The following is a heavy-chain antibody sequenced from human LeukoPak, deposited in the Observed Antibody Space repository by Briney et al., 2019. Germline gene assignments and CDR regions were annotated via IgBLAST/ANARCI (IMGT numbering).Heavy chain of an antibody. CDR3: ARAPSEIGGYYPEYFRH. CDR1: GFTFSSFW. D-gene: IGHD3-22*01. V-gene: IGHV3-74*01. J-gene: IGHJ1*01. Sequence: GGSLTLSCAASGFTFSSFWLHWVRQAPGKGLMWVSRIKSDGSTNYADSVKGRFTISRDNAKDTVSLQMNSLRVEDTGVYYCARAPSEIGGYYPEYFRHWGQGTLVTVSS. CDR2: IKSDGST.